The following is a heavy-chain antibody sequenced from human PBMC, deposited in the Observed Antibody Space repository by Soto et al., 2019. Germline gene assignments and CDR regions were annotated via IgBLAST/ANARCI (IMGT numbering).Heavy chain of an antibody. CDR3: ARVIRIAAAGLYYYYGMDV. Sequence: KQSQTLSLTCAISGDSVSSNSAAWNWIRQSPSRGLEWLGRTYYRSKWYNDYAVSVKSRITINPDTSKNQFSLQLNSVTPEDTAVYYCARVIRIAAAGLYYYYGMDVWGQGTTVTVSS. J-gene: IGHJ6*02. D-gene: IGHD6-13*01. CDR1: GDSVSSNSAA. V-gene: IGHV6-1*01. CDR2: TYYRSKWYN.